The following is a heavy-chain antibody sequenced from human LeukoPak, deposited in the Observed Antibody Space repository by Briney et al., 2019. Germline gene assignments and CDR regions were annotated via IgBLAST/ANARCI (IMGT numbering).Heavy chain of an antibody. D-gene: IGHD3-22*01. J-gene: IGHJ4*02. CDR3: ARVWAEYYYDSSAYYSDY. Sequence: ASVKVSCKASGYTFTGYYMHWVRQAPGQGLEWMGWISAYNGNTNYAQKLQGRVTMTTDTSTSTAYMELRSLRSDDTAVYYCARVWAEYYYDSSAYYSDYWGQGTLVTVSS. V-gene: IGHV1-18*04. CDR2: ISAYNGNT. CDR1: GYTFTGYY.